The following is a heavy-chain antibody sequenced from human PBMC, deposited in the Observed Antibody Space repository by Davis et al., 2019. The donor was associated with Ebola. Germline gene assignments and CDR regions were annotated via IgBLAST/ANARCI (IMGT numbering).Heavy chain of an antibody. V-gene: IGHV1-46*01. D-gene: IGHD2-2*01. Sequence: ASVKVSCKASGYAFTGYYMHWVRQAPGQGLEWMGLINTSGGSTSYAQKFQGRVTMTRDTSTSTVYMELSSLRSEDTAVYYCAREALRGCSSTSCYGSPLRDAFDIWGQGTMVTVSS. J-gene: IGHJ3*02. CDR3: AREALRGCSSTSCYGSPLRDAFDI. CDR1: GYAFTGYY. CDR2: INTSGGST.